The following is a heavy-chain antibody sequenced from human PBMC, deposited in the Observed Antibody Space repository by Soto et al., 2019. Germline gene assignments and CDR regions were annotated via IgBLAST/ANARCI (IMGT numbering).Heavy chain of an antibody. J-gene: IGHJ4*02. CDR1: SGSISSGNW. CDR3: ARVFSSGSGWMYYFDF. Sequence: QVQLQESGPGLVESSGTLSLTCEVSSGSISSGNWWSWVRQPPGKGLEWIGEIYYTGATNYNPSLKSRVTMPIDKSKDQFSLNLRSATAADTAVYYCARVFSSGSGWMYYFDFWVQGILVSVSS. D-gene: IGHD6-25*01. V-gene: IGHV4-4*02. CDR2: IYYTGAT.